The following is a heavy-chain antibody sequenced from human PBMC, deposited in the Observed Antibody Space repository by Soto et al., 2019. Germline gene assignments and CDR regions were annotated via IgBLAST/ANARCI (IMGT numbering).Heavy chain of an antibody. CDR2: ILYDGRNK. V-gene: IGHV3-30*04. D-gene: IGHD3-10*01. Sequence: ESGGGVVQPGRSLRLSCAASGFTFSRYVMHWVRQAPGKGLEGVAVILYDGRNKYYADSVKGRFTISRDNANNTLYLQMNSLTGEDTAVYYCARESSITSSVFFDYWGQGTLVTVSS. CDR1: GFTFSRYV. J-gene: IGHJ4*02. CDR3: ARESSITSSVFFDY.